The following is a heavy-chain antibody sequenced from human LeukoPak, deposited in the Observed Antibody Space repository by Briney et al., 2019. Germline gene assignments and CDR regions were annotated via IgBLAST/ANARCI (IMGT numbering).Heavy chain of an antibody. D-gene: IGHD1-26*01. J-gene: IGHJ5*02. CDR1: GGSFSGYY. CDR2: INHSGST. CDR3: APGATRPGIP. Sequence: SETLSLTCAVYGGSFSGYYWSWIRQPPGKGLEWIGQINHSGSTNYSPSPKSRVTISVDTSRKQFTLKLSSVTAADTAVYYCAPGATRPGIPWGRGTLVTVSS. V-gene: IGHV4-34*01.